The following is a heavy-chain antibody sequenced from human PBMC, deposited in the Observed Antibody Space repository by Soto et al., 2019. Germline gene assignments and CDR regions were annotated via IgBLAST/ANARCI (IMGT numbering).Heavy chain of an antibody. D-gene: IGHD4-17*01. Sequence: NPSETLSLTCTVSGGSISGSSYYWGWIRQPPGKGLECIGSVHYSGSTDYNPSLKSRVTISVDTSKNQFSLKLTSVTAADTAVYFCASFSGATYGDYGGGINYWGQGTLATVSS. CDR2: VHYSGST. V-gene: IGHV4-39*01. J-gene: IGHJ4*02. CDR1: GGSISGSSYY. CDR3: ASFSGATYGDYGGGINY.